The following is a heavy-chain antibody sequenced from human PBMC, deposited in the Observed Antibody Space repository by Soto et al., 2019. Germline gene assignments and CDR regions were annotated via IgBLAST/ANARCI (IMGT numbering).Heavy chain of an antibody. CDR3: ARSGSTMIVVVTQPDAFDI. D-gene: IGHD3-22*01. CDR2: IYYSGST. Sequence: TLSLTCTVSGGSISSGGYYWSWIRQHPGKGLEWIGYIYYSGSTYYNPSLKSRVTISVDTSKNQFSLKLSSVTAADTAVYYCARSGSTMIVVVTQPDAFDIWGQGTIVTVSS. CDR1: GGSISSGGYY. V-gene: IGHV4-31*03. J-gene: IGHJ3*02.